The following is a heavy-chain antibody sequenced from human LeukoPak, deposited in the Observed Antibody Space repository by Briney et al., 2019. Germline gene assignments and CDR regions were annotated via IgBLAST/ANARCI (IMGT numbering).Heavy chain of an antibody. J-gene: IGHJ3*02. Sequence: SETLSLTCAVYGGSFSGYYWSWIRQPPGKGLEWIGEINHSGSTNYNPSLKSRVTISVDTSKNQFSLKLSSVTVADTAMYYCARKIWSCSSSRPLDFDIWGQGTMVTVSS. D-gene: IGHD6-13*01. CDR1: GGSFSGYY. CDR2: INHSGST. V-gene: IGHV4-34*01. CDR3: ARKIWSCSSSRPLDFDI.